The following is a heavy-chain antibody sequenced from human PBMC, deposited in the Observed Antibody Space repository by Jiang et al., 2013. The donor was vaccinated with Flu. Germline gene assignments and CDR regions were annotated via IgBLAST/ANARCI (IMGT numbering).Heavy chain of an antibody. Sequence: QLVESGGGVVQPGGSLRLSCEASGFTFKNYAMHWVRQAPGKGLEWVTVISFDGDNLYFADSVKGRFTLSRDDSKNTIYLQMNSLRPDDTAVYFCARGDSYASFPWLFDSWGQGTVVTVSS. V-gene: IGHV3-30-3*01. J-gene: IGHJ4*02. CDR1: GFTFKNYA. CDR2: ISFDGDNL. D-gene: IGHD2-8*01. CDR3: ARGDSYASFPWLFDS.